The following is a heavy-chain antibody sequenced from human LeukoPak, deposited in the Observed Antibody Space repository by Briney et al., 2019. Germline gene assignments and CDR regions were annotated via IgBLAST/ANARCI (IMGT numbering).Heavy chain of an antibody. J-gene: IGHJ6*03. CDR1: GFSFSHYA. CDR2: ITSSSDYI. V-gene: IGHV3-21*01. D-gene: IGHD4-11*01. Sequence: GGSLRLSCAGSGFSFSHYAINWVRQAPGKGLEWVSSITSSSDYIYYADSVKGRFTISRDNAKNLLYLQMNSLRAEDTAVYYCARDYPYSYYMNVWGNGTTVTVSS. CDR3: ARDYPYSYYMNV.